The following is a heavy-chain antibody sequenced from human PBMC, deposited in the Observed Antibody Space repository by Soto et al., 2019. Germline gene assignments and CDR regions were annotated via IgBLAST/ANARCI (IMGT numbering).Heavy chain of an antibody. V-gene: IGHV3-23*01. Sequence: EVQLLESGGGLVQPGGSLRLSCAASGFTFSSYAMSWVRQAPGKGLEWVSAISGSGGSTYYADSVKGRFTISRDNSKNTLYLQMNSLGAEDTAVYYCAKGYCSSTSCYTDAFDIWGQGTMVTVSS. CDR3: AKGYCSSTSCYTDAFDI. CDR2: ISGSGGST. D-gene: IGHD2-2*02. CDR1: GFTFSSYA. J-gene: IGHJ3*02.